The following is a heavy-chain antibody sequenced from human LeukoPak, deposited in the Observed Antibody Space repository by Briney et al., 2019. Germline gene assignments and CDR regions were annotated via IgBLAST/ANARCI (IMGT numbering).Heavy chain of an antibody. CDR2: IKQDGSEK. CDR3: ARNTTGYSSSPAGEY. J-gene: IGHJ4*02. CDR1: GFTFSSYW. D-gene: IGHD6-13*01. Sequence: GGSLRLSCAASGFTFSSYWMSWVRQAPGKGLEWVANIKQDGSEKYYVDSVKGRFTISRDNAKNSLYLQMNSLRAEDTAVYYCARNTTGYSSSPAGEYWGQGTLVTVSS. V-gene: IGHV3-7*03.